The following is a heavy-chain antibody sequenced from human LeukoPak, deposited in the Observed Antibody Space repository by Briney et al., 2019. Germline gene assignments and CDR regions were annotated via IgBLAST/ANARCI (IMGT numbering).Heavy chain of an antibody. CDR3: ARDQSDILTPYYYDY. CDR1: GFTFSSHS. D-gene: IGHD3-9*01. Sequence: GGSLRLTCAASGFTFSSHSLNWVRQAPGKGLEWVSSISSSSSYIYYAGSVKGRFTISRDNAKNSLYLQLNSLRAEDTAVYYCARDQSDILTPYYYDYWGQGTLVTVSS. J-gene: IGHJ4*02. CDR2: ISSSSSYI. V-gene: IGHV3-21*01.